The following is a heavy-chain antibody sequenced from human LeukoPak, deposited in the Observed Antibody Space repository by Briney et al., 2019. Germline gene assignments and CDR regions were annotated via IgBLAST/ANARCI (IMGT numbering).Heavy chain of an antibody. CDR3: ANYYYDKSGYKN. Sequence: GGPLRLSCAASGFTFSSYAMSWVRQAPGKGLEWVSAISGSGGSTYYADSVKGRFTISRDNSKNVLYLQVNSLRAEDTAVFYCANYYYDKSGYKNWGQGTLVTVSS. D-gene: IGHD3-22*01. CDR2: ISGSGGST. J-gene: IGHJ4*02. CDR1: GFTFSSYA. V-gene: IGHV3-23*01.